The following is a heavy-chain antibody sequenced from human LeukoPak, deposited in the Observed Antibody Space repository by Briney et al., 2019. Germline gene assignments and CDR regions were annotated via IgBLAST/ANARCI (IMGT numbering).Heavy chain of an antibody. D-gene: IGHD5-12*01. Sequence: SVKVSCKASGGTFSSYTISWVRQAPGQGLEWMGRIIPILGTANYAQKFQGRVTITTDESTSTAYMELSSLRSEDTAVYYCARSTRSYSGYDFPAYWGQGTLVTVSS. CDR3: ARSTRSYSGYDFPAY. V-gene: IGHV1-69*16. CDR2: IIPILGTA. J-gene: IGHJ4*02. CDR1: GGTFSSYT.